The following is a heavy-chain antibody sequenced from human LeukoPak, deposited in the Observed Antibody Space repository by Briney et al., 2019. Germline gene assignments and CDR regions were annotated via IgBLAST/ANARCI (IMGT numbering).Heavy chain of an antibody. CDR3: ARQGDYYGSGSYFGY. Sequence: SGTLSLTCAVSGGSISSSNWWSWVRQPPGKGLEWIGEIYHSGSTNYNPSLKSRVTISVDKSKNQFSLKLSSVTAADTAVYYCARQGDYYGSGSYFGYWGQGTLVTVSS. V-gene: IGHV4-4*02. CDR2: IYHSGST. CDR1: GGSISSSNW. D-gene: IGHD3-10*01. J-gene: IGHJ4*02.